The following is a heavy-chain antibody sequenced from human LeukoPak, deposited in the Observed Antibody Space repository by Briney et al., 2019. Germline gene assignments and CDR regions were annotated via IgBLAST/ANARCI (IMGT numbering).Heavy chain of an antibody. CDR1: GYTFTGYY. V-gene: IGHV1-2*02. Sequence: GASVKVSCKASGYTFTGYYMHWVRQAPGQGLEWMGWINPNSGGTNYAQKFQGRVTMTRDTFISTAYMELSRLRSDDTAVYYCARDSIAVAGIFDYWGQGTLVTVSS. CDR2: INPNSGGT. CDR3: ARDSIAVAGIFDY. D-gene: IGHD6-19*01. J-gene: IGHJ4*02.